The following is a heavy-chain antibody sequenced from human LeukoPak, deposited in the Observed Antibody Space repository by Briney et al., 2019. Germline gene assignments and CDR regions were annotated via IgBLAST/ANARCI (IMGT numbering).Heavy chain of an antibody. D-gene: IGHD3-10*01. J-gene: IGHJ4*02. CDR3: ARGGYYYGSGSYYNVYFDY. V-gene: IGHV1-69*13. CDR1: GGTFSSYA. Sequence: SVKVSCKASGGTFSSYAISWVRQAPGQGLEWMGGIIPIFGTANYAQKFQGRVTITADESTSTAYLELSSLRSEDTAVYYCARGGYYYGSGSYYNVYFDYWGQGTLVTVSS. CDR2: IIPIFGTA.